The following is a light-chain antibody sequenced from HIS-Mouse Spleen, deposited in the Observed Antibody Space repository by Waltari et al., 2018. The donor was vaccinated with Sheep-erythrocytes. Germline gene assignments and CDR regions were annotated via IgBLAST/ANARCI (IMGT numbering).Light chain of an antibody. CDR3: CSYAGSSTPWV. J-gene: IGLJ3*02. CDR2: AGS. Sequence: QSALTQPASVSGSPGQSITISCTGTSSDVGSYNLFSWYQQHPGKAPKLMIYAGSKRPSGVSNRLSGSKSGNTASLTISGLQAEDEADYYCCSYAGSSTPWVFGGGTKLTVL. CDR1: SSDVGSYNL. V-gene: IGLV2-23*01.